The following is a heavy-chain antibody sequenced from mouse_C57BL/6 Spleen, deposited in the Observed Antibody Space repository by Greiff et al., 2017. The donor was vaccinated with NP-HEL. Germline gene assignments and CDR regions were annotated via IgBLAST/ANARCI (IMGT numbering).Heavy chain of an antibody. V-gene: IGHV1-39*01. CDR2: INPNYGTT. J-gene: IGHJ3*01. CDR1: GYSFTDYN. CDR3: ARGEDSSGYVGFAY. D-gene: IGHD3-2*02. Sequence: EVQLQQSGPELVKPGASVKISCKASGYSFTDYNMNWVKQSNGKSLEWIGVINPNYGTTSCNQKFKGKATLTVDQSSSTAYMQLNSLTSEDSAVYYCARGEDSSGYVGFAYWGQGTLVTVSA.